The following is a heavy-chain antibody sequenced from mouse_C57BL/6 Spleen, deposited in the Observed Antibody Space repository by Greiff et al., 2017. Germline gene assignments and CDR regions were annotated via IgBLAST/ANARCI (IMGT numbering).Heavy chain of an antibody. Sequence: EVQLVESGGGLVQPGGSMKLSCVASGFTFSNYWMNWVRQSPGKGLEWVAQIRSKSDNYATHYAESVKGRFTISRDYSKSSVYLQMNNLRAEDTGIYYCTPLYYDYDGYFDVWGTGTTVTVSS. J-gene: IGHJ1*03. V-gene: IGHV6-3*01. CDR3: TPLYYDYDGYFDV. CDR2: IRSKSDNYAT. CDR1: GFTFSNYW. D-gene: IGHD2-4*01.